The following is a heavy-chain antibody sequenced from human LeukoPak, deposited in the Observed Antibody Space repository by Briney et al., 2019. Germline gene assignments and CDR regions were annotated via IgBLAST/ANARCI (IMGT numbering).Heavy chain of an antibody. D-gene: IGHD4-17*01. CDR1: GFSFSSYG. CDR3: AREVTNDAFDI. J-gene: IGHJ3*02. Sequence: GGSLRLSCAASGFSFSSYGMHWVRQAQGKGLEWVAVIWSDGRNKFYADSVKGRFTVSRDNSKNTLFLQMSSLRADDAALYYCAREVTNDAFDIWGQGTMVTVSS. CDR2: IWSDGRNK. V-gene: IGHV3-33*01.